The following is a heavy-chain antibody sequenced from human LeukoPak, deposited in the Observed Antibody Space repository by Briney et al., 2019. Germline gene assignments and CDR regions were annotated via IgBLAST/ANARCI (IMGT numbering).Heavy chain of an antibody. D-gene: IGHD4-17*01. V-gene: IGHV3-15*01. CDR3: TTVSHEDYGDYVRDY. J-gene: IGHJ4*02. Sequence: GGSLRLSCAASGFTFSNAWMSWVRQAPGKGLEWVGRIKSKTDGGTTDYAAPVKGRFTISRDDSKNTLYLQMNSLKTEDTAVYYCTTVSHEDYGDYVRDYWGQGTLVTVSS. CDR2: IKSKTDGGTT. CDR1: GFTFSNAW.